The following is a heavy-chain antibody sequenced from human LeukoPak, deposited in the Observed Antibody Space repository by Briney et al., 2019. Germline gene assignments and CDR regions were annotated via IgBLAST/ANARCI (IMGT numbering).Heavy chain of an antibody. CDR2: ITSSSRYI. CDR3: ARDRGYGDYDGAY. Sequence: GGSLRLSCAASGFTFSSYTMNWVRQAPGRGLEWVSSITSSSRYIYYADSVKGRFTISRDNAKNSLYLQMSNLRAEDTAVYYCARDRGYGDYDGAYWGQGTLVTVSS. J-gene: IGHJ4*02. D-gene: IGHD4-17*01. CDR1: GFTFSSYT. V-gene: IGHV3-21*01.